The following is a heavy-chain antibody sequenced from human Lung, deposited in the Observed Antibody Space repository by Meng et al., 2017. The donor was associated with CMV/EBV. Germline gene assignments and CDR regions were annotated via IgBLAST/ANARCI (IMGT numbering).Heavy chain of an antibody. V-gene: IGHV1-24*01. D-gene: IGHD5-18*01. Sequence: ASVXVSCKVSGYTLTKLSMHWVRQAPGKGLEWMGGFDPEDGETIYAQKFQGRVTMTEDTSTDTAYMELSSLRSEDTAVYYCATDGRGYSYGKYYYYYGMDVWGQGTTVTVSS. CDR1: GYTLTKLS. J-gene: IGHJ6*02. CDR2: FDPEDGET. CDR3: ATDGRGYSYGKYYYYYGMDV.